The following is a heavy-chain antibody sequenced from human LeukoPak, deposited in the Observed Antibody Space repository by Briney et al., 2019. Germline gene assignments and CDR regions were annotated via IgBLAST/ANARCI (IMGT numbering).Heavy chain of an antibody. CDR3: AKDAEYYGMDV. V-gene: IGHV3-30*18. CDR2: ISYDGSNK. Sequence: GGFLRVSCAASGFTFSSYGMHWVRQAPGKGLEWVAVISYDGSNKYYADSVKGRFTISRDNSKNTLYLQMNSLRAEDTAVYYCAKDAEYYGMDVWGKGTTVTVSS. CDR1: GFTFSSYG. J-gene: IGHJ6*04.